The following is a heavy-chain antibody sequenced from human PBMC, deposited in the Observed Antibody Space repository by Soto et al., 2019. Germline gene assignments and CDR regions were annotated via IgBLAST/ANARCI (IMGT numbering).Heavy chain of an antibody. CDR1: GGSFSGYY. Sequence: SETLSLTCAVYGGSFSGYYWSWIRQPPGKGLEWIGEINHSGSTNYNPSLKSRVTISVDTSKNQFSLKLSSVTAADTAVYYCARFIVVVPAAATNWFDPWGQGTLVTVSS. D-gene: IGHD2-2*01. CDR2: INHSGST. J-gene: IGHJ5*02. V-gene: IGHV4-34*01. CDR3: ARFIVVVPAAATNWFDP.